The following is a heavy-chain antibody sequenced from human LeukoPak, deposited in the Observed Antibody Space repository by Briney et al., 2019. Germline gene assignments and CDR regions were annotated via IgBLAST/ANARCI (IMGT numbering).Heavy chain of an antibody. CDR3: ARDVFREYDYVWGSYIDAFDI. CDR1: GFTFSSYW. Sequence: SGGSLRLSCAASGFTFSSYWMSWVRQAPGKGLEWVANIKQDGSEKYYVDSVKGRFTISRDNAKNSLYLQMNSLRAEDTAVYYCARDVFREYDYVWGSYIDAFDIWGQGTMVTVSS. CDR2: IKQDGSEK. V-gene: IGHV3-7*01. D-gene: IGHD3-16*01. J-gene: IGHJ3*02.